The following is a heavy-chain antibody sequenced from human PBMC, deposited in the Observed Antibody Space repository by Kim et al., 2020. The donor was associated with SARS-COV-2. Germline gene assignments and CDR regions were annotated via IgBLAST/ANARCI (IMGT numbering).Heavy chain of an antibody. CDR2: ISDSGVRT. Sequence: ISDSGVRTHYADSVKGRFTISRDNSKSTLFLHMNSLRAEDTAIYYCEASDYWGQGSLVTVSS. J-gene: IGHJ4*02. V-gene: IGHV3-23*01. CDR3: EASDY.